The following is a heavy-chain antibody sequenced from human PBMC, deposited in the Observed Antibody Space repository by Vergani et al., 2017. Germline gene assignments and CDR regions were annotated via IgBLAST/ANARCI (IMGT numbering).Heavy chain of an antibody. V-gene: IGHV4-34*01. CDR1: GGSFSGYY. J-gene: IGHJ6*02. Sequence: QVQLQQWGAGLLKPSETLSLTCAVYGGSFSGYYWSWIRQPPGKGLELIGEINHSGSTNYNPSLKSRVTISVDTSKNQFSLKLSSVTAADTAVYYCARGNRLLWFGEPRMGMDVWGQGTTVTVSS. CDR2: INHSGST. D-gene: IGHD3-10*01. CDR3: ARGNRLLWFGEPRMGMDV.